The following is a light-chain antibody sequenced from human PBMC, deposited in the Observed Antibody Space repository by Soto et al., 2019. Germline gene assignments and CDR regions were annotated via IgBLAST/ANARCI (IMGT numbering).Light chain of an antibody. CDR2: DAS. Sequence: EIVLTQSPATLSLSPGERATLSCRASQSVSSYLAWYQQKPGQAPRLLIYDASNRATGIPARFSGSGSGTDFPLTNSSLQPEDFAVYYCQQRSNWLSLTFGGGTKVEIK. CDR1: QSVSSY. V-gene: IGKV3-11*01. CDR3: QQRSNWLSLT. J-gene: IGKJ4*01.